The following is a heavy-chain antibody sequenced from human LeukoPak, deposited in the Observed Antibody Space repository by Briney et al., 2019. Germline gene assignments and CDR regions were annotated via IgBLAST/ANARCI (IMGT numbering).Heavy chain of an antibody. J-gene: IGHJ4*02. CDR2: ISGSGGST. V-gene: IGHV3-23*01. CDR1: GFTFSSYA. Sequence: GGSLRLSCAASGFTFSSYAMSWVRHAPGKGLEWVSAISGSGGSTYCADSVKGRFTISRDNTKNTLYLQMSSLRAEDTAVSYYAKSRAFDYWGQGTLVTVSS. CDR3: AKSRAFDY.